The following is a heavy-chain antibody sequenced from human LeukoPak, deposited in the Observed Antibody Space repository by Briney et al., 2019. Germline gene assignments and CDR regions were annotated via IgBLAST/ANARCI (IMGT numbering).Heavy chain of an antibody. J-gene: IGHJ6*02. CDR2: INHSGST. D-gene: IGHD5-12*01. CDR3: ATSITPGGWYYYYGMDV. CDR1: GGSFSGYY. V-gene: IGHV4-34*01. Sequence: SETLSLTCAVYGGSFSGYYRSWIRQPPGKGLEWIGEINHSGSTNYNPSLKSRVTISVDTSKNQFSLKLSSVTAADTAVYYCATSITPGGWYYYYGMDVWGQGTTVTVSS.